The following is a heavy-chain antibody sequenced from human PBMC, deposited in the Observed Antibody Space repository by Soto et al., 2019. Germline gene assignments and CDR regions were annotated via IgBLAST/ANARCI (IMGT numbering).Heavy chain of an antibody. D-gene: IGHD3-10*01. CDR2: IKSKTDGGTT. V-gene: IGHV3-15*07. CDR3: TTDWSYSYYFDY. J-gene: IGHJ4*02. CDR1: GFTFSNAW. Sequence: EVQLVESGGGLVKPGGSLRLSCAASGFTFSNAWMNWVRQAPGKGLEWVGRIKSKTDGGTTDYASPVKGRFTISRDDSKNTLYLQMNSLKTEDTAVYYCTTDWSYSYYFDYWGQGTLVTVSS.